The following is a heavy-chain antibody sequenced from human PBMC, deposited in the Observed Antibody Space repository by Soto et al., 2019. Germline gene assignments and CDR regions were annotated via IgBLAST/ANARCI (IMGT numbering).Heavy chain of an antibody. J-gene: IGHJ6*02. V-gene: IGHV2-5*02. CDR2: IYWDDDK. D-gene: IGHD2-21*02. Sequence: QITLKESGPTLVKPTQTLTLTCTFPGFSFSSIGEGVGWIRQPPGKALEWLALIYWDDDKRYSPSLKSRLTITKDTSKTQVVLTMTNMDPVDTATYYCVQSRCGGDCLQSYSSHSYYGLDVWGQGTTVTVSS. CDR3: VQSRCGGDCLQSYSSHSYYGLDV. CDR1: GFSFSSIGEG.